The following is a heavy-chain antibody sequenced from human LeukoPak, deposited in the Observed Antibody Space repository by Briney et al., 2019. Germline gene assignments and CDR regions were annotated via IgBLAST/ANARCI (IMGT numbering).Heavy chain of an antibody. CDR2: ISAYNGNT. J-gene: IGHJ3*02. CDR1: GYTFTSYG. CDR3: ARGMSSGPYDAFVI. V-gene: IGHV1-18*04. Sequence: SVKVSCKASGYTFTSYGISWVRQAPGQGLEWMGWISAYNGNTNYSQKLQGRVTMTTDTSTSTAYMELRSLRSDDTAVYYCARGMSSGPYDAFVIWGQGKMVTVSS. D-gene: IGHD6-19*01.